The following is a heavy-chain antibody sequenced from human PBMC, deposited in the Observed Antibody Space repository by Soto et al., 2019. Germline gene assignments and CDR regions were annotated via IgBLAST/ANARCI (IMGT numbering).Heavy chain of an antibody. V-gene: IGHV3-23*01. CDR2: ISGSGGST. D-gene: IGHD3-10*01. J-gene: IGHJ6*02. CDR1: GFTFSSYA. CDR3: AKSYASLLWFGEPHYYYGMDV. Sequence: PGGSLRLSCAASGFTFSSYAMSWVRQAPGKGLEWVSAISGSGGSTYYADSVKGRFTISRDNSKNTLYLQMNSLRAEDTAVYYCAKSYASLLWFGEPHYYYGMDVWGQGTTVTVSS.